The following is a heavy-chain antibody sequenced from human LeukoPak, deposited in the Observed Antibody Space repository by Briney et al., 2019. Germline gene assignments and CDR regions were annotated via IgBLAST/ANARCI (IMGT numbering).Heavy chain of an antibody. D-gene: IGHD5-12*01. CDR1: ADSISSYY. V-gene: IGHV4-4*07. CDR2: MYTSGST. J-gene: IGHJ5*02. CDR3: ARDSGYELT. Sequence: SETLSLTCIVSADSISSYYWSWIRQPAGKGLEWIGRMYTSGSTNYNPSLKSRVTMSVDTSKNQFSLKVRSVTAADTAVYYCARDSGYELTWGRGTLVTVSS.